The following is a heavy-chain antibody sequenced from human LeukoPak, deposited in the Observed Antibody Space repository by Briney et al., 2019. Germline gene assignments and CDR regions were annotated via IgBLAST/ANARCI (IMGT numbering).Heavy chain of an antibody. CDR1: GYTFTGYY. J-gene: IGHJ3*02. V-gene: IGHV1-2*02. D-gene: IGHD3-22*01. Sequence: EASVKVSCKASGYTFTGYYMHGVRQAPGQGRECMGWINPNSGVTNYAKKFQGRVTMTRDTSISTAYMELSRLRSDDTAVYYCARDVVVSLSDAFDIWGQGTMVTVSS. CDR2: INPNSGVT. CDR3: ARDVVVSLSDAFDI.